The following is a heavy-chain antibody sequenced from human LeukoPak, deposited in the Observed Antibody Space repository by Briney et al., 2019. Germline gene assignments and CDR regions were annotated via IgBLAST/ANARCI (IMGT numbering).Heavy chain of an antibody. CDR2: IYHSWRT. D-gene: IGHD5-18*01. CDR1: GGSISSSNW. Sequence: SGTLSLTCAVSGGSISSSNWWSWVRQPPGKGLEWIGEIYHSWRTNYNPSLKSRVTISVDKSKNQCSLKLSSVTAADTAVYYCARGGTAMVYYYYGMDVWGKGTTVTVSS. V-gene: IGHV4-4*02. J-gene: IGHJ6*04. CDR3: ARGGTAMVYYYYGMDV.